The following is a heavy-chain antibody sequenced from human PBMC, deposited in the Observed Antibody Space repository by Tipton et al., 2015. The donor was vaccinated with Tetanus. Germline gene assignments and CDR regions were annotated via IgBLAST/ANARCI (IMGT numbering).Heavy chain of an antibody. Sequence: TLSLTCAVYGGSFTDYSWSWIRQPPGQGLEWIGEVNQAGNTDYIPSLKGRVTMSLDTSKSQLSLNLISVTAADTAVYYCARGPRTRIYDSSGYSFRYFYGMDVWGLGATVTVSS. CDR3: ARGPRTRIYDSSGYSFRYFYGMDV. V-gene: IGHV4-34*01. D-gene: IGHD3-22*01. CDR2: VNQAGNT. CDR1: GGSFTDYS. J-gene: IGHJ6*02.